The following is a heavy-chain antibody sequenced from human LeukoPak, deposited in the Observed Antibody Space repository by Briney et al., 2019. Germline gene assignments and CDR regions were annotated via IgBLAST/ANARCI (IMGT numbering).Heavy chain of an antibody. D-gene: IGHD6-19*01. CDR2: IWYDRSNK. CDR1: GFTFSSYG. Sequence: GRSLRLSCAASGFTFSSYGMHWVRQAPGKGLEWVAVIWYDRSNKYYADSVKGRFTISRDNYKNTRYLQMNILRDEYTAVYYCAREGGSGWYYFDYWGQGTLVTVSS. V-gene: IGHV3-33*01. CDR3: AREGGSGWYYFDY. J-gene: IGHJ4*02.